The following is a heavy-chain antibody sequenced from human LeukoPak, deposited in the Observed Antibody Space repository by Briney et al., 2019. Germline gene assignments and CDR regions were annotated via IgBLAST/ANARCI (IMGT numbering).Heavy chain of an antibody. CDR3: ARGGIQLWLYYFDY. V-gene: IGHV4-39*01. Sequence: SETLSLTCTVSGGSISSSSYYWGWIRQPPGKGLEWIGSIYYSGSTYYNPSLKSRVTISVDTSKNQFSLKLSSVTAADTAVYYCARGGIQLWLYYFDYWGQGTLVTVSS. D-gene: IGHD5-18*01. CDR1: GGSISSSSYY. CDR2: IYYSGST. J-gene: IGHJ4*02.